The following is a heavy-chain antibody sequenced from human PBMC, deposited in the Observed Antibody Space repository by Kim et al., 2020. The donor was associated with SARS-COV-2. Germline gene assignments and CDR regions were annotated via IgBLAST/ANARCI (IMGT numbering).Heavy chain of an antibody. CDR2: ISSSGDRT. CDR1: GFTFSSYG. Sequence: GGSLRLSCAATGFTFSSYGMSWVRQAPGKGLEWVSAISSSGDRTYYADSVKGRFTISRDNSKNTLSLQMNSLRAEDTAVYYCAKGYYTSGWGAFDYWGQGTLDTVSS. V-gene: IGHV3-23*01. CDR3: AKGYYTSGWGAFDY. J-gene: IGHJ4*02. D-gene: IGHD6-19*01.